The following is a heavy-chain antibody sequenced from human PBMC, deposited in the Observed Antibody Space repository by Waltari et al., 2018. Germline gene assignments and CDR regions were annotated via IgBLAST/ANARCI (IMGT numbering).Heavy chain of an antibody. CDR3: TTLDAPWGG. J-gene: IGHJ4*01. CDR1: GFRFTPAW. V-gene: IGHV3-15*01. D-gene: IGHD7-27*01. CDR2: IKSKSDGATT. Sequence: EVQMVESGGGSMKPGDSLRLSCVASGFRFTPAWLTGVRQAPGKGLGWVGRIKSKSDGATTDYAAPVKGRFSISREDSQNMVFLQMNSLRTEDTAVYFCTTLDAPWGGWGHGTLVTVSS.